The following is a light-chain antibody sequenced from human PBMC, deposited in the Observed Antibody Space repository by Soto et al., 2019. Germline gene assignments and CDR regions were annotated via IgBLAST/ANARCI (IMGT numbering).Light chain of an antibody. CDR1: QDIRNH. J-gene: IGKJ1*01. CDR2: AVS. V-gene: IGKV1-17*01. CDR3: LQHYSYPWT. Sequence: DIQMTQSPSSLSASVGDRVTITCRASQDIRNHLGWYQQKPGKAPKRLLYAVSNLQSGVPSRFSGSGSGTEFTLTIISLQPEDFVTYYCLQHYSYPWTFGQGTKVEIK.